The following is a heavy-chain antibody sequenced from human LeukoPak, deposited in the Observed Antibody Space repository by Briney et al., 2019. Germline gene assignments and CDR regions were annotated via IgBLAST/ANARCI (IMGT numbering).Heavy chain of an antibody. CDR3: ARRGSSWSGWFDP. J-gene: IGHJ5*02. D-gene: IGHD6-13*01. Sequence: SETLSLTCTVSGGSISSYYWSWIRQPPGKGLEWIGYIYTSGSTNYNPSLKSRVTISVDTSKNQSSLKLSSLTAADTAVYYCARRGSSWSGWFDPWGQGTLVTVSS. CDR1: GGSISSYY. CDR2: IYTSGST. V-gene: IGHV4-4*09.